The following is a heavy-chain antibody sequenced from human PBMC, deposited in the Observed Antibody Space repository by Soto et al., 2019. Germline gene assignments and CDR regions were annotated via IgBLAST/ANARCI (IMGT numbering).Heavy chain of an antibody. J-gene: IGHJ6*02. V-gene: IGHV1-69*06. CDR1: GGTFSSNV. D-gene: IGHD2-21*02. Sequence: QVQLVQSGAEVKKPGSSVKISCKTSGGTFSSNVITWVRQAPGQGLEWMGGIIPIFGTPNYAQIFQGRVTITADTSTSTAYKELSSLTSDDTAVYYWARVDVTGRLNYYYYGMDVWGQGTTVTVSS. CDR2: IIPIFGTP. CDR3: ARVDVTGRLNYYYYGMDV.